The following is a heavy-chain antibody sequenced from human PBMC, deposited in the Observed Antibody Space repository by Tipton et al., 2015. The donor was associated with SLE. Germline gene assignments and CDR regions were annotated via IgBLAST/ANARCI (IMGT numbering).Heavy chain of an antibody. D-gene: IGHD3-16*01. V-gene: IGHV4-39*07. J-gene: IGHJ4*02. CDR3: ASGKYDQGDDY. CDR1: GGSISSSSYY. Sequence: TLSLTCTVSGGSISSSSYYWGWIRQPPGKGLEWIGGIYYSGSTYYNPSLESRVTISVDTSKNQFSLKLSSVTAADTAVYYCASGKYDQGDDYWGQGTLVTVSS. CDR2: IYYSGST.